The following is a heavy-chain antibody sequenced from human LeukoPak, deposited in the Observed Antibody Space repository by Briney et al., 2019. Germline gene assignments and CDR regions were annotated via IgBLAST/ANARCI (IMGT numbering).Heavy chain of an antibody. Sequence: SETLSLTCTVSGYSISSGYYWGWIRQPPGKGLEWIGSIYHSGRTYYNPSLKSRITISVDTSRNQFSLKLSSVTAADTAVYYCARVLYYYGGSGYYLDYWGQGTLVTVSS. CDR3: ARVLYYYGGSGYYLDY. CDR1: GYSISSGYY. V-gene: IGHV4-38-2*02. J-gene: IGHJ4*02. D-gene: IGHD3-22*01. CDR2: IYHSGRT.